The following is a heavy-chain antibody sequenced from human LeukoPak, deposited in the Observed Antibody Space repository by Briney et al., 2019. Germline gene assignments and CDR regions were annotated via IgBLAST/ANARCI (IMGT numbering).Heavy chain of an antibody. CDR3: AKATNTVVTLSVDY. CDR2: ISGSGGGT. D-gene: IGHD4-23*01. Sequence: GGSLRLSCAASGFTFSSYAMSWVRQAPGKGLEWVSAISGSGGGTYYADSVKGRFTISRDNSKNTLYLQMNSLRAEDTAVYYCAKATNTVVTLSVDYWGQGTLVTVSS. V-gene: IGHV3-23*01. CDR1: GFTFSSYA. J-gene: IGHJ4*02.